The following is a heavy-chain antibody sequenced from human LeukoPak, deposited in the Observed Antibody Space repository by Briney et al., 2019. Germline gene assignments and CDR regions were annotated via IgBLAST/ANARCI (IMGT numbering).Heavy chain of an antibody. V-gene: IGHV3-7*04. Sequence: GGSLRLSCAASGFPFSSYWMSRVRQAPGKGLEWVANIKKDGDDKLYVDSVKARFTFSRDNAKTSLYLQMNNLRAEDTAVYYCARVPGTSNYYGSGSPDYWGQGTLVTVSS. CDR2: IKKDGDDK. J-gene: IGHJ4*02. CDR1: GFPFSSYW. D-gene: IGHD3-10*01. CDR3: ARVPGTSNYYGSGSPDY.